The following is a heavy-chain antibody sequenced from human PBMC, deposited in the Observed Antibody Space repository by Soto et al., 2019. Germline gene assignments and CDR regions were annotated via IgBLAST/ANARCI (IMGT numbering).Heavy chain of an antibody. CDR2: IIPIFGTA. Sequence: SVKVSCKASGGTFSSYAISWVRQAPGQGLEWMGGIIPIFGTANYAQKFQGRVTMTTDESTSTAYTELSSLRSEDTAVYYCAIFGVFCRSTSSYEAGAFYIWGQGTMVTVSS. CDR3: AIFGVFCRSTSSYEAGAFYI. D-gene: IGHD2-2*01. V-gene: IGHV1-69*05. CDR1: GGTFSSYA. J-gene: IGHJ3*02.